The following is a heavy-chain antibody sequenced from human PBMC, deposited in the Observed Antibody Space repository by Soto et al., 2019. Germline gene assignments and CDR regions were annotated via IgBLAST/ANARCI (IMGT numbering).Heavy chain of an antibody. V-gene: IGHV1-18*01. Sequence: ASVKVSCKASGYTFTSYGISWVRQAPGQGLEWMGWISTYNDNTNYSQKFQGRVTITRDTSAGAAYMELSSLSSEDTAVYYCARAVAVPADFDYWGQGTLVTVSS. J-gene: IGHJ4*02. CDR1: GYTFTSYG. CDR3: ARAVAVPADFDY. D-gene: IGHD6-19*01. CDR2: ISTYNDNT.